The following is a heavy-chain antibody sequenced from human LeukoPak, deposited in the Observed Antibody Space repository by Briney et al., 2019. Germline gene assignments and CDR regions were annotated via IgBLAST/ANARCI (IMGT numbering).Heavy chain of an antibody. D-gene: IGHD3-3*01. V-gene: IGHV4-61*01. CDR3: ARGYDFWSGTTHRSGFDP. J-gene: IGHJ5*02. CDR2: IYYSGST. CDR1: GGSVSSGSYY. Sequence: SETLSLTCTVSGGSVSSGSYYWSWIRQPPGKGLEWFGYIYYSGSTNYNPSLKSRVTISVDTSKNQFSLKLSSVTAADTAVYYCARGYDFWSGTTHRSGFDPWGQGTLVTVSS.